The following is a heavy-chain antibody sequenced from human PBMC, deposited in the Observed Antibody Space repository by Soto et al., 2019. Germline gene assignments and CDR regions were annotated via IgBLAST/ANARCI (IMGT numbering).Heavy chain of an antibody. V-gene: IGHV1-69*13. CDR3: ARDGQNRRYFDL. J-gene: IGHJ2*01. CDR1: GGTFSSYA. Sequence: SVKVSRKASGGTFSSYAISWVRQAPGQGLEWMGGIIPIFGTANYAQKFQGRVTITADESTSTAYMELSSLRSEDTAVYYCARDGQNRRYFDLWGRGTLVTVSS. CDR2: IIPIFGTA.